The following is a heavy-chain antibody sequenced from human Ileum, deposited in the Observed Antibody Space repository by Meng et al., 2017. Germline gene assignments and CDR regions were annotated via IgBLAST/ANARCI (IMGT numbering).Heavy chain of an antibody. Sequence: QAQLQESGPGPVKALETPALTCSVSGASISSHYWTWIRQPPGKGLEYIGYIYYRGGASYNPSLRSRVTMSVDTSKNQFSLNLSSVTAADTAVYYCARLLDSSDWGWFDPWGQGTLVTVSS. CDR2: IYYRGGA. CDR1: GASISSHY. J-gene: IGHJ5*02. D-gene: IGHD3-22*01. CDR3: ARLLDSSDWGWFDP. V-gene: IGHV4-59*08.